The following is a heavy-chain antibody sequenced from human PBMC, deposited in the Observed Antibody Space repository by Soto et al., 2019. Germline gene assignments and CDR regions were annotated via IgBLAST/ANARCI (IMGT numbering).Heavy chain of an antibody. D-gene: IGHD5-12*01. CDR2: ISYDGSNK. V-gene: IGHV3-30-3*01. Sequence: QVQLVESGGGVVQPGRSLRLSCAASGFTLNTHAMHWVRQAPGKGLEWVAFISYDGSNKYYADSVKGRFTISRDNFKNMVYLQMNSLGVEDTAIYYCARGSGYYGSSFDYWGQGTLVTVSS. CDR1: GFTLNTHA. J-gene: IGHJ4*02. CDR3: ARGSGYYGSSFDY.